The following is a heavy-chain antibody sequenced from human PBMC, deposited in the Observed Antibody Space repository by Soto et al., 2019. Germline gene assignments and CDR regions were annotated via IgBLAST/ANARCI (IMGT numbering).Heavy chain of an antibody. V-gene: IGHV3-21*01. D-gene: IGHD3-9*01. J-gene: IGHJ4*02. CDR2: ISSSSSYI. CDR1: GFTFSSYS. CDR3: ARDNGYYDILTGLIFDY. Sequence: PGWSLRLSWAASGFTFSSYSMNWVRQAPGKGLEWVSSISSSSSYIYYADSVKGRFTISRDNAKNSLYLQMNSLRAEDTAVYYCARDNGYYDILTGLIFDYWGQGTLVTVSS.